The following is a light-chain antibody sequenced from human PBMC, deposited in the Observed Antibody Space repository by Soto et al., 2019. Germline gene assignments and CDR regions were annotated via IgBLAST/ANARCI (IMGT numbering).Light chain of an antibody. CDR1: QSISTN. Sequence: EIVMTQSPATLSVSPGETATLSCRASQSISTNLAWYLQKPDQAPRLLIYGASTRATGIPVRFSGTGSGTEFTLTISSLQSEDFGVYYGHHFNPWPPGYTFGQGTKLEIK. J-gene: IGKJ2*01. CDR3: HHFNPWPPGYT. CDR2: GAS. V-gene: IGKV3-15*01.